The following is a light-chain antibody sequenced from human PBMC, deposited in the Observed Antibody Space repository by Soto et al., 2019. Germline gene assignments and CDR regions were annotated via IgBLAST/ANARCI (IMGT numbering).Light chain of an antibody. CDR1: QSVSSSY. CDR2: GAS. CDR3: QQYGSSPPRA. J-gene: IGKJ3*01. Sequence: EIVLTQSPGTLSLSPGERATLSCRASQSVSSSYLAWYQQKPGQAPRLLIYGASSRATGIPDRFSGSGSGPDFTLTISRLEPEDFAVYYCQQYGSSPPRAFGPGTKVDIK. V-gene: IGKV3-20*01.